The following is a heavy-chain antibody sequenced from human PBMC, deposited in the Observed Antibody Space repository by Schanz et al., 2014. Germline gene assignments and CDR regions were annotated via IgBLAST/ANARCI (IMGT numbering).Heavy chain of an antibody. CDR2: IYSSGST. CDR1: GFTVSNSY. V-gene: IGHV3-53*01. J-gene: IGHJ4*02. D-gene: IGHD1-26*01. CDR3: ARDSGSHYLVDY. Sequence: DVQLVDSGGGLVQPGGSLRLSCAASGFTVSNSYIHWVRQAPGKGLEWVSTIYSSGSTYYADSVRGRFTISRDNAKNSLYLQMNSLRAEDTAVYYCARDSGSHYLVDYWGQGTLVIVSS.